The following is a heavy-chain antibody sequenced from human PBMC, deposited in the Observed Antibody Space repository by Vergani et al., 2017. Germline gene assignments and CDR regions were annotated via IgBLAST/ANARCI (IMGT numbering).Heavy chain of an antibody. CDR1: GFTFSSYG. D-gene: IGHD3-9*01. CDR2: ISYDGSNK. CDR3: PRQNYDILTGLDAFDI. J-gene: IGHJ3*02. Sequence: VQLVESGGGLVQPGGSLRLSCAASGFTFSSYGMHWVRQAPGKGLEWVAVISYDGSNKYYADSVKGRFTISRDNSKNTLYLQMNSLRAEDTAVYYCPRQNYDILTGLDAFDIWGQGTMVTVSS. V-gene: IGHV3-30*03.